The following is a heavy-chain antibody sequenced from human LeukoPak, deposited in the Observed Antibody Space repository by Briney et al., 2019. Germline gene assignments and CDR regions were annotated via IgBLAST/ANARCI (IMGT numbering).Heavy chain of an antibody. CDR2: INWNGGST. CDR3: ARVGSGYENAYYYYMDV. J-gene: IGHJ6*03. CDR1: GFTFDDYG. D-gene: IGHD5-12*01. Sequence: GGSLRLSCAASGFTFDDYGMSWVRQAPGKGLEWVSGINWNGGSTGYADSVKGRFTISRDNAKNSLYLQMNSLRAEDTALYYCARVGSGYENAYYYYMDVWGKGTTVTVSS. V-gene: IGHV3-20*04.